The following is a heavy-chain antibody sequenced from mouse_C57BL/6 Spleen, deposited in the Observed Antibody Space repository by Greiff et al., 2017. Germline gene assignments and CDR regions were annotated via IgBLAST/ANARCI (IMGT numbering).Heavy chain of an antibody. Sequence: QVQLQQSGPELVKPGASVKISCKASGYAFSSSWMNWVKQRPGKGLEWIGRIYPGDGDTNYNGKFKGKATLTADKSSSTAYMQLSSLTSEDSAVYFCARSGYYYGSSLDYWGQGTTLTVSS. V-gene: IGHV1-82*01. D-gene: IGHD1-1*01. CDR1: GYAFSSSW. J-gene: IGHJ2*01. CDR2: IYPGDGDT. CDR3: ARSGYYYGSSLDY.